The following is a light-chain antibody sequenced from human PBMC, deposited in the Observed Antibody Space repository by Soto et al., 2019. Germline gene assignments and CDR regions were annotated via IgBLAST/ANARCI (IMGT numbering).Light chain of an antibody. CDR3: LSYAGSNNMV. V-gene: IGLV2-8*01. Sequence: QSALTQPPSASGSPGQSVTISCTGTSSDVGGYNYVSWYQQHPGKAPKLMIYEVSKRPSGVPDRFSGSKSGNTASLTVSGLKAEDEADDSWLSYAGSNNMVFGGGTKLTVL. J-gene: IGLJ2*01. CDR2: EVS. CDR1: SSDVGGYNY.